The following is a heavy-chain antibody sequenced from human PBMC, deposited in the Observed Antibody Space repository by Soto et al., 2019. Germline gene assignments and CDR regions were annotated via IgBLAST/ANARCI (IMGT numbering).Heavy chain of an antibody. CDR3: ARHASEGGKPFYFDY. CDR2: IYTSGNT. J-gene: IGHJ4*02. D-gene: IGHD1-26*01. CDR1: GGSISSDY. Sequence: SEALSLTCTDSGGSISSDYWSWIRQPGGKGLEWIGRIYTSGNTNYNPSLNSRVTMSVDTSKNQFSLKLSSVTAADTAVYYCARHASEGGKPFYFDYWGQGTLVTVSS. V-gene: IGHV4-4*07.